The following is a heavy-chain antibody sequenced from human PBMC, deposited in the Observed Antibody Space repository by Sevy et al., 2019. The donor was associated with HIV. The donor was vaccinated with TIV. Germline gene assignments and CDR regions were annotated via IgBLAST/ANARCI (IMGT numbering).Heavy chain of an antibody. Sequence: SENLSLTCAVSGYSISSGYYWGWIRQPPGKGLEWIGSIYHSGSTYYNPSLKSRVTISVDTSKNQFSLKLSSVTAADTAVYYCARLGPPPEYQLLCMRGCNWFDPWGQGTLVTVSS. J-gene: IGHJ5*02. CDR3: ARLGPPPEYQLLCMRGCNWFDP. CDR1: GYSISSGYY. V-gene: IGHV4-38-2*01. D-gene: IGHD2-2*01. CDR2: IYHSGST.